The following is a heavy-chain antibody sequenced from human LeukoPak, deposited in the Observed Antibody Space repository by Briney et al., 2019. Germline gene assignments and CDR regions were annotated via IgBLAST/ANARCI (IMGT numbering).Heavy chain of an antibody. CDR3: ARGTVTTWITGYYYYYYYMDV. Sequence: GGSLRLSCAASGFTFSSHWMSWVRQAPGKGLEWVANIKQDGSEKYYVDSVKGRFTISRDNAKNSLYLQINSLRAEDTALYYCARGTVTTWITGYYYYYYYMDVWGKGTTVTVSS. CDR2: IKQDGSEK. V-gene: IGHV3-7*03. J-gene: IGHJ6*03. CDR1: GFTFSSHW. D-gene: IGHD4-17*01.